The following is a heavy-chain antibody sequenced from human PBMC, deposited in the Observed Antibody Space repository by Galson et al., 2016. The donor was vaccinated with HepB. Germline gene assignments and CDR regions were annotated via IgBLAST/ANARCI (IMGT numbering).Heavy chain of an antibody. CDR3: VGRPFAEIGMATVFDI. Sequence: SVKVSCKASEDTFSSYAISWLRQAPGQGPEWMGGTIPIFGLTNYTQKFQGRVTITADKSSSTVYVDLSSLRSEDTAVYYCVGRPFAEIGMATVFDIWGQGTKVTVSS. D-gene: IGHD5-24*01. CDR1: EDTFSSYA. V-gene: IGHV1-69*10. J-gene: IGHJ3*02. CDR2: TIPIFGLT.